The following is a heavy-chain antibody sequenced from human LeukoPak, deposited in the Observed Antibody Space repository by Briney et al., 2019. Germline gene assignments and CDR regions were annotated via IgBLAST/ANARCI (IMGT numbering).Heavy chain of an antibody. D-gene: IGHD1-26*01. CDR3: AKDELLRYYYGMDV. CDR1: GFTFSNYA. V-gene: IGHV3-23*01. CDR2: ISGSGDNT. J-gene: IGHJ6*02. Sequence: GGSLRLSCAASGFTFSNYAMSWVRQAPGKGLEWVSIISGSGDNTFYADSVKGRFTISRDNSKNMLYLQMNSLRAEDTAVYYCAKDELLRYYYGMDVWGQGTTVTVSS.